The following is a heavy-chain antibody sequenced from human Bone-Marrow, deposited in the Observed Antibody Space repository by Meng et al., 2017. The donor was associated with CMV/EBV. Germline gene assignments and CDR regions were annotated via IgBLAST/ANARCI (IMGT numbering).Heavy chain of an antibody. CDR1: GFTFSSYG. Sequence: GESLKISCAASGFTFSSYGMHWVRQAPGKGLEWVTFIEYDGSHDGSSKHYANSVKGRFTISRDNSKYMLYLQMNSLRTEDTAVYYCARKGDSSSWPPYNWFDPWGQGTLVTVSS. V-gene: IGHV3-30*02. D-gene: IGHD6-13*01. CDR3: ARKGDSSSWPPYNWFDP. CDR2: IEYDGSHDGSSK. J-gene: IGHJ5*02.